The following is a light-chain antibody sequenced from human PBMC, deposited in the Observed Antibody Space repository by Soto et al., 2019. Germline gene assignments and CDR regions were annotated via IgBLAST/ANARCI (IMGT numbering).Light chain of an antibody. J-gene: IGKJ2*01. CDR3: QERSKWPLYT. Sequence: EIVMTQSPTTLSVSPGERATLSCRASQSVGSKLIWYQHKPGQAPRLLIYGASARATGIPARFSGSGSGTEFTLTISSVQSEDSATYYCQERSKWPLYTFGQGTNLEIK. CDR1: QSVGSK. V-gene: IGKV3-15*01. CDR2: GAS.